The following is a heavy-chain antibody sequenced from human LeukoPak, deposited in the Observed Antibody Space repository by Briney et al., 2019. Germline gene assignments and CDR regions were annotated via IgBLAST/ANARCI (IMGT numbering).Heavy chain of an antibody. D-gene: IGHD6-13*01. CDR3: ARHLSYSSSWHYDAFDI. CDR2: IYYSGST. Sequence: SETLSLTCTVSGGSISSSSYYWGWIRQPPGKGLEWIGSIYYSGSTYCNPSLKSRVTISVDTSKNQFSLKLSSVTAADTAVYYCARHLSYSSSWHYDAFDIWGQGTMVTVSS. CDR1: GGSISSSSYY. J-gene: IGHJ3*02. V-gene: IGHV4-39*01.